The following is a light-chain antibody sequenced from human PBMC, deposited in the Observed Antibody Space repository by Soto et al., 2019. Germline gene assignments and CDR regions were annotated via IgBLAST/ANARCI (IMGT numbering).Light chain of an antibody. CDR1: QYIGTN. CDR2: GAS. CDR3: QQYNNWPRT. J-gene: IGKJ1*01. V-gene: IGKV3-15*01. Sequence: EIVMTQSPATLSVSPGERVTLSCRASQYIGTNLAWYQQKPGQAPRLLIYGASTRATGIPATFSGSGSGTEFTLTISSLRSEDFAVYYCQQYNNWPRTFGQGTKVDIK.